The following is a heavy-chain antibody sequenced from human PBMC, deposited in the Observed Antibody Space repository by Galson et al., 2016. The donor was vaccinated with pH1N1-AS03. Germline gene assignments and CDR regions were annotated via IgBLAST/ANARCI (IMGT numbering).Heavy chain of an antibody. CDR3: ARRYYFDY. CDR2: IDPSGGPT. D-gene: IGHD3-16*02. V-gene: IGHV1-46*01. J-gene: IGHJ4*02. Sequence: SVKVSCKASGYTLTRYYMHWVRQAPGQGLEWMGIIDPSGGPTTYAPKFQGRTTITTDTSTSTVYMEQVSLRSEDTAVYYCARRYYFDYWGQGTLVTDSS. CDR1: GYTLTRYY.